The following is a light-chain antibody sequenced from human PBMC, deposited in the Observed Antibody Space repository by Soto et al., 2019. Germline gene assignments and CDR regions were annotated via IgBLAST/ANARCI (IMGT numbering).Light chain of an antibody. V-gene: IGLV2-11*01. CDR2: DVS. CDR1: SNHVGGYKY. CDR3: CSHAGSYTYV. Sequence: QSVLTQPRSVSGSPGQAVTISCTGTSNHVGGYKYVAWYQQHPGKAPKVVIYDVSKRPSGVPDRFSGSKSGNTVSLTISGLQAEDEADYYCCSHAGSYTYVFGTGTKVTVL. J-gene: IGLJ1*01.